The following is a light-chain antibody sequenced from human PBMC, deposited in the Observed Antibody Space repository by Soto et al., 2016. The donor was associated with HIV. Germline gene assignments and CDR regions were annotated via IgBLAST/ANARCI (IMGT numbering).Light chain of an antibody. V-gene: IGKV1-5*03. CDR1: QSVNDW. J-gene: IGKJ1*01. CDR3: QQYNTPPWT. CDR2: KVS. Sequence: DIQLTQSPSTLSASVGDRVTITCRASQSVNDWLAWYQQKPGTPPILLIYKVSTLESGVPSRFSGVGFGTDSTLTISTLQPEDSAIYYCQQYNTPPWTFGQGTKVEI.